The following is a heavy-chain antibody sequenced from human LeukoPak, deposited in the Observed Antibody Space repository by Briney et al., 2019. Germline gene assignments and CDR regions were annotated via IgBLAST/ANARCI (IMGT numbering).Heavy chain of an antibody. J-gene: IGHJ4*02. D-gene: IGHD3-10*01. CDR2: MNPNSGNT. V-gene: IGHV1-8*02. CDR1: GGTFSSYA. CDR3: ARGRGAVLLWFGDRNPYYFDY. Sequence: ASVKVSCKASGGTFSSYAISWVRQAPGQGLEWMGWMNPNSGNTGYAQKFQGRVTMTRNTSISTAYMELSSLRSEDTAVYYCARGRGAVLLWFGDRNPYYFDYWGQGTLVTVSS.